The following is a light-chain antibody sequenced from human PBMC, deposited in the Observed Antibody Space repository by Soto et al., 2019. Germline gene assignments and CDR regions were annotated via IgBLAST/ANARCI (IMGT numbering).Light chain of an antibody. V-gene: IGKV3-11*01. CDR3: QQYGSSGT. Sequence: EIVLTQSPSTLSLSPGERATLSCRASQSVTKYLVWYQQKPGQAPRLLISDACYRATGIPARFSGSGSGTDFTLTISSLEPEDFAVYYCQQYGSSGTFGQGTKVDIK. J-gene: IGKJ1*01. CDR1: QSVTKY. CDR2: DAC.